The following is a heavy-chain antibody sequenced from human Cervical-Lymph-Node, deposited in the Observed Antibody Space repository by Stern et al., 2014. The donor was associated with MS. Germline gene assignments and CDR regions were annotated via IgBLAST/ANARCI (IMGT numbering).Heavy chain of an antibody. CDR1: GYTFTSYD. CDR2: MNPNSGNT. CDR3: ARVLNFGGATGY. V-gene: IGHV1-8*01. J-gene: IGHJ4*02. D-gene: IGHD3-16*01. Sequence: VQLVESEAEVKKPGASVKGSCKASGYTFTSYDINWVRQATGQGLEWMGWMNPNSGNTGYAQKFQGRVTMTRNTSISTAYMELSSLRSEDTAVYYCARVLNFGGATGYWGQGTLVTVSS.